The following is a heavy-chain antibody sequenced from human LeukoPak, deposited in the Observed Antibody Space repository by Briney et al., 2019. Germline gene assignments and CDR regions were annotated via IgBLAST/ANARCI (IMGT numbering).Heavy chain of an antibody. D-gene: IGHD3-10*01. CDR2: IYPGDSDT. CDR3: ARLVVRGVVTSEFDY. CDR1: GYSFTSYW. J-gene: IGHJ4*02. V-gene: IGHV5-51*01. Sequence: RGESLKISCKGSGYSFTSYWIGWVRQMPGKGLEWMGIIYPGDSDTRYSPSFQGQVTISVDKSITTAYLQWSSLKASDTAMYYCARLVVRGVVTSEFDYWGQGTLVTVSS.